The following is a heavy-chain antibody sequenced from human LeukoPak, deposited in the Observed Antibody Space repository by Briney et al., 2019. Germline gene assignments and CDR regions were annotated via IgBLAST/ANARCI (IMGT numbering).Heavy chain of an antibody. D-gene: IGHD3-10*01. CDR1: GYTFTGYY. Sequence: ASVKVSCKASGYTFTGYYMHWVRQAPGQGLEWMGWINPNSGGTNYAQKLQGRVTMTTDTSASTVYMELRTLRSDDTAVYYCVRAPPGVSGSPSWYWGQGTLVTVSS. J-gene: IGHJ4*02. CDR3: VRAPPGVSGSPSWY. V-gene: IGHV1-2*02. CDR2: INPNSGGT.